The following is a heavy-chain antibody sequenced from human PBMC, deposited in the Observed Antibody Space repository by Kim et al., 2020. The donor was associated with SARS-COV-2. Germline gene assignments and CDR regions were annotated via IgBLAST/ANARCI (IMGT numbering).Heavy chain of an antibody. Sequence: GGSLRLSCAASGFTFSSYSMNWVRQAPGKGLEWVSYISSSSSTIYYADSVKGRFTISRDNAKNSLYLQMNSLRDEDTAVYYCARLAAAGTGTHFDYWGQGTLVTVSS. CDR1: GFTFSSYS. CDR2: ISSSSSTI. J-gene: IGHJ4*02. CDR3: ARLAAAGTGTHFDY. D-gene: IGHD6-13*01. V-gene: IGHV3-48*02.